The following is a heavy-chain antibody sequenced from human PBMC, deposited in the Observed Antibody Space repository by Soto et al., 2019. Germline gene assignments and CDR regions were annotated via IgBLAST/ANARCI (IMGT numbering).Heavy chain of an antibody. J-gene: IGHJ4*02. Sequence: VQLVESGGTLVQPGGSLRLSCSASGFTFNTFAMHWVRQTPGKGLEFVSAISSNGGNTYYADSVKGRFAISRDNSKNTLYLQMYSLRPEDTARYYCVKEGYMRSDWYGQFDCWGQGTLVTVSS. V-gene: IGHV3-64D*06. D-gene: IGHD6-19*01. CDR2: ISSNGGNT. CDR1: GFTFNTFA. CDR3: VKEGYMRSDWYGQFDC.